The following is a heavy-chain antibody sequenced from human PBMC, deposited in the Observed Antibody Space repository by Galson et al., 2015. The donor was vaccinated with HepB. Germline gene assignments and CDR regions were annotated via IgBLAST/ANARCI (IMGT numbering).Heavy chain of an antibody. CDR3: AREAWGPNYYYYYGMDV. Sequence: SLRLSCAASGFTFSSYWMHWVRQAPGKGLVWVSRINSDGTFSISADSVKGRFTISRDNAKNTLYLQLNSLRAEDTAVYYCAREAWGPNYYYYYGMDVWGQGTTVTVSS. D-gene: IGHD3-16*01. V-gene: IGHV3-74*01. CDR2: INSDGTFS. CDR1: GFTFSSYW. J-gene: IGHJ6*02.